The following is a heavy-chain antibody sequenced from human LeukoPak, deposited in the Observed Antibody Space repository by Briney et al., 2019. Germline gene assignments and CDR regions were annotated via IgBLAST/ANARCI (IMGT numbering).Heavy chain of an antibody. CDR2: IIPIPGIA. CDR1: GFTFSSYA. D-gene: IGHD2-2*01. Sequence: GGSLRLSCAASGFTFSSYAINWVRQAPGQGLEWMGRIIPIPGIANYAQNFQGRVTITADISTSTAYMELSSLRAEDTALYYCAREDYCSSSSCYFRYWGQGTLVTVSS. J-gene: IGHJ4*02. CDR3: AREDYCSSSSCYFRY. V-gene: IGHV1-69*04.